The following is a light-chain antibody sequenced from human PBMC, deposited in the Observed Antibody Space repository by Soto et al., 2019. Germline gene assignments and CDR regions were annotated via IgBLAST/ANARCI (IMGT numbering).Light chain of an antibody. CDR3: SSYTSSSTTAV. Sequence: QSALTQPASVSGSPGQSITISCTGTSSDVGGYNYVSWYQQHPGKAPKLMIYDVSNRPSGVANRFSGSKSGNTASLTISGLQADEEADYYCSSYTSSSTTAVFAVGTQVTVL. CDR2: DVS. CDR1: SSDVGGYNY. V-gene: IGLV2-14*01. J-gene: IGLJ2*01.